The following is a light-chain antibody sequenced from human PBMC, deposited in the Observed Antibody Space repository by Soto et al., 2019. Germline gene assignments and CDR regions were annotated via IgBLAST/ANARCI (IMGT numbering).Light chain of an antibody. J-gene: IGKJ1*01. CDR1: QSVSTN. CDR2: GAS. Sequence: EIVMTQSPATLSVSPGERATLSCRASQSVSTNLAWYLQKPGQAPRLLIYGASTRATGIPARFSGSGSGTEFTLTINSLQSEDFAVCYCQQYGSSPWTFGQGTKVDIK. V-gene: IGKV3-15*01. CDR3: QQYGSSPWT.